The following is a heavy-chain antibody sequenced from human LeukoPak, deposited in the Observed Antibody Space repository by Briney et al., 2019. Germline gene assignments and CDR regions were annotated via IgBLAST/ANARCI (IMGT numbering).Heavy chain of an antibody. D-gene: IGHD3-22*01. CDR3: AKRGVVIRVILVGFHKEAYYFDS. Sequence: GGSLRPSCAVSGITLSNYGMSWVRQAPGKGLEWVAGISDSGGSTNYADSVKGRFTISRDNPKNTLYLQMNSLRVEDTAVYFCAKRGVVIRVILVGFHKEAYYFDSWGQGARVTVSS. CDR2: ISDSGGST. V-gene: IGHV3-23*01. J-gene: IGHJ4*02. CDR1: GITLSNYG.